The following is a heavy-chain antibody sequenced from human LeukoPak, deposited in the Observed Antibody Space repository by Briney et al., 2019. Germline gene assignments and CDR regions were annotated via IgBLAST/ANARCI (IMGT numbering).Heavy chain of an antibody. CDR2: INHSGST. D-gene: IGHD5-24*01. Sequence: SETLSLTCAVHGGSFSGYYWSWIRQPPGKGLEWIGEINHSGSTNYNPSLKSRVTISVDTSKNQFSLKLSSVTAADTAVYYCARMAVPVDYWGQGTLVTVSS. CDR3: ARMAVPVDY. J-gene: IGHJ4*02. V-gene: IGHV4-34*01. CDR1: GGSFSGYY.